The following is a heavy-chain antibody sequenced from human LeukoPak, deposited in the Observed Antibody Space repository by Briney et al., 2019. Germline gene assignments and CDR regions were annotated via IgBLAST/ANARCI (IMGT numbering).Heavy chain of an antibody. D-gene: IGHD6-6*01. J-gene: IGHJ3*02. Sequence: SETLSLTCAVYGGSLSGYYWSWIRQPPGKGLEWIGEINHSGSTNYNPSLKSRVTISVDTSKNQFSLKLSSVTAADTAVYYCARGSVAARNDAFDIWGQGTMVTVSS. CDR1: GGSLSGYY. CDR3: ARGSVAARNDAFDI. V-gene: IGHV4-34*01. CDR2: INHSGST.